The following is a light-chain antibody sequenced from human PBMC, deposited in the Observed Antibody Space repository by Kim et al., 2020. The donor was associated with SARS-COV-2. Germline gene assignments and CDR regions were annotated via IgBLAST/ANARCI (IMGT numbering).Light chain of an antibody. V-gene: IGKV1-39*01. CDR2: AAS. Sequence: SASLGDRVTITCRASQSINNYLNWHQQKPGRAPKLLIYAASSLQSGVPSRFRGSGSGKDFTLTISSLQPEDFAIYYCQQSYNTLYSFGQGTKLEI. CDR3: QQSYNTLYS. J-gene: IGKJ2*03. CDR1: QSINNY.